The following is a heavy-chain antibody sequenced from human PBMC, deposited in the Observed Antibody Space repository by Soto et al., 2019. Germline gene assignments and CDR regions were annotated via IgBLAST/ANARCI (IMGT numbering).Heavy chain of an antibody. CDR3: AKHVGILTGTSDY. Sequence: GGSVRLSCAASGFTFSSYGVSWVRQAPGKGLEWVSVISASGDTTYYADSVKGRFTISRDNSKNTLFLQMNRLTAEDTAVYYCAKHVGILTGTSDYWGQGTLVTVSS. V-gene: IGHV3-23*01. CDR1: GFTFSSYG. D-gene: IGHD4-17*01. J-gene: IGHJ4*02. CDR2: ISASGDTT.